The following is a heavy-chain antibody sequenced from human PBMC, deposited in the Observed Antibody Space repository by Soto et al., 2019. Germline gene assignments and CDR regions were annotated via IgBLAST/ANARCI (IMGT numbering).Heavy chain of an antibody. CDR3: AKAIYGGNSDFGY. Sequence: GGSLRLSCAASGFTFSSYAMSWVRQAPGKGLEWVSDISGSGGSTYYADSVKGRFTISRDNAKNTLYLQMSSLRAEDTAVYYCAKAIYGGNSDFGYWGQGTLVTVSS. D-gene: IGHD4-17*01. CDR1: GFTFSSYA. CDR2: ISGSGGST. V-gene: IGHV3-23*01. J-gene: IGHJ4*02.